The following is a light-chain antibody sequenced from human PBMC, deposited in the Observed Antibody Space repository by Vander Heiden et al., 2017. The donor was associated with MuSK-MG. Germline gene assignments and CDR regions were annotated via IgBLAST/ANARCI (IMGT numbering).Light chain of an antibody. CDR1: QSVGSD. J-gene: IGKJ1*01. CDR3: QQYRDRPET. CDR2: GAS. V-gene: IGKV3-15*01. Sequence: VVLPQFPGTLSVSAGERATLSCRASQSVGSDVAWFQQKPGQAPRLLIYGASTRATGVPARFNGSGSGTEFTLTISSLQSEDFAVYFCQQYRDRPETFGQGTKVESK.